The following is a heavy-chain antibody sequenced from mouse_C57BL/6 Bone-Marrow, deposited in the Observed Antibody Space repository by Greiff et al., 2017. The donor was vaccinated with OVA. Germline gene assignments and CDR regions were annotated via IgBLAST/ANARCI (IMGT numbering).Heavy chain of an antibody. Sequence: QVQLQQPGAELVKPGASVKLSCKASGYTFTSYWMHWVKQRPGQGLEWIGMIHPNSGSTNYNEKFKSKATLTVDKSSSTAYMQLSSLTYEDAAFSYCARCRRRSWFAYWGKGTLVTVSA. J-gene: IGHJ3*01. V-gene: IGHV1-64*01. CDR1: GYTFTSYW. D-gene: IGHD6-1*01. CDR2: IHPNSGST. CDR3: ARCRRRSWFAY.